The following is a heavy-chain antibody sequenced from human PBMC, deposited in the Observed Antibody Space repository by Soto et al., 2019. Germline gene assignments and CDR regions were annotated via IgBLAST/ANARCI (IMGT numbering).Heavy chain of an antibody. CDR1: GFTFGSYA. V-gene: IGHV3-23*01. CDR3: ARTPPCEDNVPIFDQ. Sequence: EVQLLESGGGLVQPGGSLRLSCVASGFTFGSYAMSWVRQAPGQGLEWVSHISGSGRDKMSADSVQCRFTISRDTSKNALFLDMYSLRGDDTAMYYCARTPPCEDNVPIFDQWGQGTLVPVSS. CDR2: ISGSGRDK. D-gene: IGHD1-1*01. J-gene: IGHJ4*02.